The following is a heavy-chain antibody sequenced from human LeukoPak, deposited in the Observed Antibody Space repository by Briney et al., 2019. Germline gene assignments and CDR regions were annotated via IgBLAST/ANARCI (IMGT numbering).Heavy chain of an antibody. J-gene: IGHJ4*02. Sequence: GGSLRLSCAASGFTFSSYAMSWVRQARGKGLEWVSAISGSGGSTYYADSVKGRFTISRDNSKNTLYLQMNSLRAEDTAVYYCAKDPGLSSGYCYWGQGTLVTVSS. CDR3: AKDPGLSSGYCY. V-gene: IGHV3-23*01. D-gene: IGHD3-22*01. CDR2: ISGSGGST. CDR1: GFTFSSYA.